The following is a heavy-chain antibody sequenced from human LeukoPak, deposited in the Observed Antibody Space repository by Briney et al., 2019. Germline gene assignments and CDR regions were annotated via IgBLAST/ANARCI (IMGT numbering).Heavy chain of an antibody. CDR3: AKRGSSAAAGDFDY. CDR2: IRYDGSNK. Sequence: GGSLRLSCAASGFTFSSYGMHWVRQAPGKGLEWVAFIRYDGSNKYYADSVKGRFTISRDNSKNTLYLQMNSLRAEDTAVYYCAKRGSSAAAGDFDYWGQGTLVTVSS. J-gene: IGHJ4*02. V-gene: IGHV3-30*02. D-gene: IGHD6-13*01. CDR1: GFTFSSYG.